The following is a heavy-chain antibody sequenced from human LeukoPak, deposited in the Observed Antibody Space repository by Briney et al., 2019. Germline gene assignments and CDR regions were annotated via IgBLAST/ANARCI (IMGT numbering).Heavy chain of an antibody. CDR1: GGTFSSYA. CDR2: IIPIFGTA. CDR3: ARMYYYGSSGYLDYDAFDI. D-gene: IGHD3-22*01. V-gene: IGHV1-69*05. J-gene: IGHJ3*02. Sequence: SVKVSCKASGGTFSSYAISWVRQAPGQGLEWMGGIIPIFGTANYAQKFQGRVTITTDESTSTAYMELSSLRSEDTAVYYCARMYYYGSSGYLDYDAFDIWGQGTMVTVSS.